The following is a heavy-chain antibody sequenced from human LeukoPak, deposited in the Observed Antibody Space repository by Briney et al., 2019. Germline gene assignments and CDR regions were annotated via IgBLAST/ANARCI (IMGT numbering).Heavy chain of an antibody. V-gene: IGHV3-48*03. CDR3: ARDPNGGNSVGMDF. J-gene: IGHJ4*02. Sequence: WGSTLLSCAASGFTFTNYEMNWVRQAPGKGLEWISYISTRGTTIHYADSVKGRFTISRDNAQNSVYLQMNSLRAEDTAIYYCARDPNGGNSVGMDFWGQATVVT. CDR2: ISTRGTTI. CDR1: GFTFTNYE. D-gene: IGHD4-23*01.